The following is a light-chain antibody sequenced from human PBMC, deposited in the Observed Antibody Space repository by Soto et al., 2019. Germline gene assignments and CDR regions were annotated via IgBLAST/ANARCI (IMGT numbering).Light chain of an antibody. CDR2: KVS. Sequence: DVVMTQSPLSLPVTLGQPASISCRSSQSLVYTDGFTYLNWFQQRPGQSPRRLIFKVSKRDSGVPDRFSGSGSGTDFTLKISRVEAEDVGVYYCMQGTSWLRITFGQGTRLEIK. J-gene: IGKJ5*01. CDR3: MQGTSWLRIT. CDR1: QSLVYTDGFTY. V-gene: IGKV2-30*01.